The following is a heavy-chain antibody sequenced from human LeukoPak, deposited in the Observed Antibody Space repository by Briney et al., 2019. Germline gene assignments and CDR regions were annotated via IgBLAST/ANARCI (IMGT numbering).Heavy chain of an antibody. CDR3: ARQRSYYDSSGYYYAFDI. Sequence: GASLKISCKGSGYSFTSYWIGWVRQMRGKGLECLGVIYPGDSDTTYSPSLQGQVSISADKSISTAYLQWSSLKASDTVMYYCARQRSYYDSSGYYYAFDIWGQGTMVTVSS. J-gene: IGHJ3*02. CDR2: IYPGDSDT. V-gene: IGHV5-51*01. CDR1: GYSFTSYW. D-gene: IGHD3-22*01.